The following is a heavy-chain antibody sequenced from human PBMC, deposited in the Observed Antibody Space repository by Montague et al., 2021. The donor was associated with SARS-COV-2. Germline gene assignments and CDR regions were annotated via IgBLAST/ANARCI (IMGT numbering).Heavy chain of an antibody. CDR2: ISSSGSTI. D-gene: IGHD5-12*01. Sequence: SLRLSCAASGFIFSSYEMNWVRQAPGKGLEWVSYISSSGSTIYYADSVKGRFTISRDNAKNSLYLQMNSLRAEDTAVYYCARGLPGLRARALFDYWGQGSLVTVS. J-gene: IGHJ4*02. CDR1: GFIFSSYE. V-gene: IGHV3-48*03. CDR3: ARGLPGLRARALFDY.